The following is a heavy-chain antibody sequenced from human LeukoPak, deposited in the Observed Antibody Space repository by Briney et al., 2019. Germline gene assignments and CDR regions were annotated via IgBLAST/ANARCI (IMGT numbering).Heavy chain of an antibody. CDR1: GGSISSGGYS. V-gene: IGHV4-30-2*01. Sequence: SETLSLTCAVSGGSISSGGYSWSWIRQPPGKGLEWIGYIYHSGSTYYNPSLKSRVTISVDRSKNQFSLKLSSVTAADTAVYYCPRGGEVAGDLFDIWNQGKMVTVSS. CDR3: PRGGEVAGDLFDI. J-gene: IGHJ3*02. D-gene: IGHD6-19*01. CDR2: IYHSGST.